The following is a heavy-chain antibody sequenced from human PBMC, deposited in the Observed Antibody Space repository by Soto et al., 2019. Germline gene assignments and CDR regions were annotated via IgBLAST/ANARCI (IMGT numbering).Heavy chain of an antibody. CDR3: AHRSIAAAGTLFFIAEYFQH. Sequence: SGPTLVNPTQTLTLTSTFSGFSLSTSGVGVGWIRQPPGKALEWLALIYWDDDKRYSPSLKSRLTITKDTSKNQVVLTMTNMDPVDTATYYCAHRSIAAAGTLFFIAEYFQHWGQGTLVTVSS. J-gene: IGHJ1*01. CDR2: IYWDDDK. CDR1: GFSLSTSGVG. V-gene: IGHV2-5*02. D-gene: IGHD6-13*01.